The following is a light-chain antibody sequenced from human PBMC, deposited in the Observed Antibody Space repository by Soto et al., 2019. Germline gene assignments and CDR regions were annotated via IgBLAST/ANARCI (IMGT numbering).Light chain of an antibody. J-gene: IGKJ4*01. CDR2: DAS. Sequence: DIQMTQSPSSLSASVGDRVTITCQASQDISNYVNWYQQKPGKAPKLLIYDASNLEPGVPTRFSGSRSGTDFTFTLSSKQPEDIATYCCQQHDNLPPPLPFGGGTKVEIK. V-gene: IGKV1-33*01. CDR1: QDISNY. CDR3: QQHDNLPPPLP.